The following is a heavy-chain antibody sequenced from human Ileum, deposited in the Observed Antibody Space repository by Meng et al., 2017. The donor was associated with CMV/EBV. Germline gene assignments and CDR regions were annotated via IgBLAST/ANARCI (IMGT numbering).Heavy chain of an antibody. V-gene: IGHV3-73*01. CDR3: TRRTSLYGMDD. CDR2: IRGKANSYAT. Sequence: GESLKISCAASGFTFSGSAMHWVRQASGKGLEWVGRIRGKANSYATAYAASVKGRFTISRDDSKNTTYLQMNSLKTEDTAVYYCTRRTSLYGMDDWGQGTTVTVSS. CDR1: GFTFSGSA. D-gene: IGHD3/OR15-3a*01. J-gene: IGHJ6*02.